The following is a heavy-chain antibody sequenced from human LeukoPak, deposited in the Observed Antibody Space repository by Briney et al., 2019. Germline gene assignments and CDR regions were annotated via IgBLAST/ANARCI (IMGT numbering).Heavy chain of an antibody. J-gene: IGHJ3*02. D-gene: IGHD5-18*01. Sequence: ASVKVSCKASGGTFSSYAISWVRQAPGQGLEWMGGIIPIFGTANYAQKFQGRVTITADESTSTAYMELSSLRSEDTAVYYCARDKNTAMVRPTPYDAFDIWGQGTMVTVSS. CDR3: ARDKNTAMVRPTPYDAFDI. V-gene: IGHV1-69*13. CDR2: IIPIFGTA. CDR1: GGTFSSYA.